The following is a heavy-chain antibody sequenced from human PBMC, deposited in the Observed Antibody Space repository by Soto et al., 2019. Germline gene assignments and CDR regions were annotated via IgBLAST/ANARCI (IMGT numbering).Heavy chain of an antibody. D-gene: IGHD3-22*01. V-gene: IGHV1-69*13. CDR2: IIPIFGTA. J-gene: IGHJ1*01. CDR3: ARPPAVYDSSGYYYPPEYFQH. CDR1: GGTFSSYA. Sequence: GASVKVSCKASGGTFSSYAISWVRQAPGQGLEWMGGIIPIFGTANYAQKFKGRVTITADESTSTAYMELSSLRSEDTAVYYCARPPAVYDSSGYYYPPEYFQHWGQGTLVTVSS.